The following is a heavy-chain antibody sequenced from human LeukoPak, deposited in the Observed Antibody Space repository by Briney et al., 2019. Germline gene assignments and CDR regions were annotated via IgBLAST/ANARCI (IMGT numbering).Heavy chain of an antibody. CDR1: GFTFSSYG. Sequence: GRSLRLSCAASGFTFSSYGMHWVRQAPGKGLEWVAVISYDGSNKYYADSVKGRFTISRDNSKNTLYLQMNSLRAEDTAVYYCAKDEGATFDYWGQGTLVTVSS. CDR3: AKDEGATFDY. CDR2: ISYDGSNK. D-gene: IGHD1-26*01. V-gene: IGHV3-30*18. J-gene: IGHJ4*02.